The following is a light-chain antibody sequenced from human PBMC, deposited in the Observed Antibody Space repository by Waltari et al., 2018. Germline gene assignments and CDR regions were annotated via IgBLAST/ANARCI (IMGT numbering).Light chain of an antibody. CDR1: SSDAGGDNY. CDR2: DVD. V-gene: IGLV2-11*01. CDR3: CSYAASVHWL. J-gene: IGLJ3*02. Sequence: QSALTQPRSVSGSPGQSVTISCTGTSSDAGGDNYVSWYQQHPGRAPKLIIYDVDKRPSGVPDRFFGSKSGNTASLTISGLQADDESDFYCCSYAASVHWLFGGGTKVTVL.